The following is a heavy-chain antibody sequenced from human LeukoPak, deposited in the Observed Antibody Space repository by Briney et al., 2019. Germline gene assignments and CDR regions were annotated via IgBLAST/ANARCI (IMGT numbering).Heavy chain of an antibody. Sequence: ASVKVSCKASGYTFTSYAMHWVRQAPGQRLEWMGWISAGNGNTKYSQKFQGRVTITRDTSASTAYMELSSLRSEDTAVYYCARDRTVAGPDYWGQGTLVTVSS. V-gene: IGHV1-3*01. D-gene: IGHD6-19*01. J-gene: IGHJ4*02. CDR2: ISAGNGNT. CDR1: GYTFTSYA. CDR3: ARDRTVAGPDY.